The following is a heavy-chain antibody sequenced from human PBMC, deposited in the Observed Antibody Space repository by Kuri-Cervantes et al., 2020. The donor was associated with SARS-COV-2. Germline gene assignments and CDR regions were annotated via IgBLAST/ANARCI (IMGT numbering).Heavy chain of an antibody. CDR2: INHSGST. D-gene: IGHD1/OR15-1a*01. CDR3: ARETQQFDY. Sequence: ESLKISCAASGFTFSSYWMSWIRQPPGKGLEWIGEINHSGSTNYNPSLKSRVTISVDTSKNQFSLKLSSVTAADTAVYYCARETQQFDYWGQGTLVTVSS. CDR1: GFTFSSYW. V-gene: IGHV4-34*01. J-gene: IGHJ4*02.